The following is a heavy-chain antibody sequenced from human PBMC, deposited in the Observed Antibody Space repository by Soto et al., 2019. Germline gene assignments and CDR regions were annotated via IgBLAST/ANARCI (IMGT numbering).Heavy chain of an antibody. CDR3: ARVGCSGGSCYSRPFDY. Sequence: SETLSLTCTVSGGSISSGGYYWSWIRQHPGKGLEWIGYIYYSGSTYYNPSLKSRVTISVDTSKNQFSLKLSSVTAADTAVYYCARVGCSGGSCYSRPFDYWGQGTLVTVSS. CDR1: GGSISSGGYY. J-gene: IGHJ4*02. CDR2: IYYSGST. V-gene: IGHV4-31*03. D-gene: IGHD2-15*01.